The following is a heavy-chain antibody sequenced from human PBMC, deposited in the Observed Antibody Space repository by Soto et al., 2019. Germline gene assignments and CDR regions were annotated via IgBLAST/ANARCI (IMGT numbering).Heavy chain of an antibody. D-gene: IGHD3-10*01. CDR1: GDMFRNSA. J-gene: IGHJ6*02. V-gene: IGHV1-69*01. Sequence: QVQLVQSGAEVKRPGSSVKVSCKASGDMFRNSAFSWVRQAPGQGLAWMGVIIPLFRKTDVAQKFQGRVNFTADESTSILYMEVSSLTSEDTAVYSCARARLSNGDPNIYFFNGLGVWGQGTTITVSS. CDR2: IIPLFRKT. CDR3: ARARLSNGDPNIYFFNGLGV.